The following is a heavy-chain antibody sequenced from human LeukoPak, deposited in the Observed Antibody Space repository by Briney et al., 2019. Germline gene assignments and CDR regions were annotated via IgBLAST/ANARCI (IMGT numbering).Heavy chain of an antibody. V-gene: IGHV3-74*01. CDR2: IKADGSTT. Sequence: GWSLTLSCPASGFGFSNFWMHWVRQGPGKGLVWVSRIKADGSTTVYADSVKGRFTISRDNLKNTLYLQMNSLRAEDTAVYFCAGEADPSRYASSSPDYWGQGTAVTVSS. D-gene: IGHD2-2*01. CDR3: AGEADPSRYASSSPDY. CDR1: GFGFSNFW. J-gene: IGHJ4*01.